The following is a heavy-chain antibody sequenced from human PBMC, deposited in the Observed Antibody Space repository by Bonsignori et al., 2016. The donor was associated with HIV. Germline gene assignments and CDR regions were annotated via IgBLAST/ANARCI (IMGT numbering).Heavy chain of an antibody. V-gene: IGHV4-39*07. CDR2: IYYSGST. D-gene: IGHD6-19*01. CDR3: ARDPGSGWYYFDY. Sequence: QESGPGLVRPSETLSLTCTVSGTSISSDNFYWGWIRQPPGKGLEWIGSIYYSGSTYYNLSLKSRVTISFDTSKNQFSLSLSSVTATDTAVYFCARDPGSGWYYFDYWGRGTRGHRLL. J-gene: IGHJ4*02. CDR1: GTSISSDNFY.